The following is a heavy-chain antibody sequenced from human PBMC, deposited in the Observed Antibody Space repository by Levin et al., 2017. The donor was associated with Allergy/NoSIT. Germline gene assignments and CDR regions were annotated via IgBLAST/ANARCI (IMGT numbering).Heavy chain of an antibody. V-gene: IGHV3-21*01. CDR3: ARLACSSATCYAEDH. CDR2: ISTTSSYI. D-gene: IGHD2-2*01. Sequence: GGSLRLSCVASGFTLGSYTMNWVRQAPGKGLEWVSSISTTSSYIYYGDSVKGQFTISRDNAQNSVYLDMDSLRAEDTAVYYCARLACSSATCYAEDHWGQGTRVTVSS. CDR1: GFTLGSYT. J-gene: IGHJ4*02.